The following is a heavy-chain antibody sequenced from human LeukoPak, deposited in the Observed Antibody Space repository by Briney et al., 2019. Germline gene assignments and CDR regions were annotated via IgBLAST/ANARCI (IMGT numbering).Heavy chain of an antibody. D-gene: IGHD3-10*01. Sequence: SETLSLTCNVSGDSISSSTYYWGWIRQPPGKGLEWIGRIYTSGSTNYNPSLKSRVTMSVDTSKNQFSLKLSSVTAADTAVYYCARELGTLWFGELYRTGYYYYYMDVWGKGTTVTISS. CDR1: GDSISSSTYY. CDR3: ARELGTLWFGELYRTGYYYYYMDV. CDR2: IYTSGST. V-gene: IGHV4-39*07. J-gene: IGHJ6*03.